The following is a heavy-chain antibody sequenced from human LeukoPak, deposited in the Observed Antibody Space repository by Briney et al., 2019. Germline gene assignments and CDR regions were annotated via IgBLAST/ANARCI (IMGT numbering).Heavy chain of an antibody. Sequence: SETLSLTCTVSGGSISSYYWSWIRQPAGKGLEWIGRIYTSGSTNYNPSLKSRVTMSVGTSKNQFSLKLSSVTAADTAVYYCARERFGELLYYYYYYYMDVWGKGTTVTISS. V-gene: IGHV4-4*07. D-gene: IGHD3-10*01. CDR2: IYTSGST. CDR3: ARERFGELLYYYYYYYMDV. CDR1: GGSISSYY. J-gene: IGHJ6*03.